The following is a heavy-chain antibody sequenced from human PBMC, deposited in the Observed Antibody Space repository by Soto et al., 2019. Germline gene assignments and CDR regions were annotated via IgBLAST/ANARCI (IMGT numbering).Heavy chain of an antibody. D-gene: IGHD1-26*01. V-gene: IGHV3-30-3*01. Sequence: QVQLVESGGGVVQPGRSLRLSCAASGFTFSSYAMHWVRQAPGKGLEWVAVISYDGSNKYYADSVKGRFTISRDNSKNALYLQMNSLRAEDTAAYYCAREEIYSGSAPNGAFDIWGRGTMVTVSS. CDR2: ISYDGSNK. CDR1: GFTFSSYA. CDR3: AREEIYSGSAPNGAFDI. J-gene: IGHJ3*02.